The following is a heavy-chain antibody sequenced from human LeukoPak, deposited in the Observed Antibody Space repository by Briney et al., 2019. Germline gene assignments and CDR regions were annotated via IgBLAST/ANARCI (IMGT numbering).Heavy chain of an antibody. Sequence: KPSGTLSLTCAVSGGSISSSNWWSWVRQPPGKGLEWIGEIYHSGSTNYNPSLKSRVTISVDKSKNQISLKLSSVTAADTAVYYCARRRWQRGPDVVNPFDYWGQGTLVTVSS. V-gene: IGHV4-4*02. D-gene: IGHD5-12*01. J-gene: IGHJ4*02. CDR3: ARRRWQRGPDVVNPFDY. CDR1: GGSISSSNW. CDR2: IYHSGST.